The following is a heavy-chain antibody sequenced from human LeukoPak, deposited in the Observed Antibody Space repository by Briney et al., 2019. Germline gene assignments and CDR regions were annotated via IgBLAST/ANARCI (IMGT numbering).Heavy chain of an antibody. CDR2: INPNSGGT. V-gene: IGHV1-2*02. CDR3: ARGSIAAAGTSFDP. CDR1: GYTFTGYY. Sequence: GASVKVSCKASGYTFTGYYMHWVRQAPEKGLEWMGWINPNSGGTNYAQKFQGRVTMTRDTSISTAYMELSRLRSDDTAVYYYARGSIAAAGTSFDPWGQGTLVTVSS. J-gene: IGHJ5*02. D-gene: IGHD6-13*01.